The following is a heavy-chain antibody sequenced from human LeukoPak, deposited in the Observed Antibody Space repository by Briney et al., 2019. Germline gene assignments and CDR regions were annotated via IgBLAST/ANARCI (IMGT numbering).Heavy chain of an antibody. CDR2: INPSGGST. D-gene: IGHD3-16*01. CDR1: GYTFTRYY. V-gene: IGHV1-46*01. CDR3: ARVHPGGIDY. Sequence: ASVKVSCKASGYTFTRYYMHWVRQAPGQGLEWMGIINPSGGSTSYAQKFQGRVTMTRDMSTSTVYMELSSLRSEDTAVYYCARVHPGGIDYWGQGTLVTVSS. J-gene: IGHJ4*02.